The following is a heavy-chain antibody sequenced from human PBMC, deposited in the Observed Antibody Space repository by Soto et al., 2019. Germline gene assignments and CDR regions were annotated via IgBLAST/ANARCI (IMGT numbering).Heavy chain of an antibody. Sequence: QVQLVQSGAEVKKPGASVKVSCKASGYTFTSYAMHWVRQAPGQRLEWMGWINAGNGNTKYSQKFQGRVTITRDTSASTAYMKLSSLRSEDTAVYYCARVGYCSGGSCYRDAIDIWGQGTMVTVSS. V-gene: IGHV1-3*01. CDR1: GYTFTSYA. J-gene: IGHJ3*02. CDR3: ARVGYCSGGSCYRDAIDI. CDR2: INAGNGNT. D-gene: IGHD2-15*01.